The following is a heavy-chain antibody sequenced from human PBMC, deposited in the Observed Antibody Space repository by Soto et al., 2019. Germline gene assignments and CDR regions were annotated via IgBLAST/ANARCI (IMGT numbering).Heavy chain of an antibody. D-gene: IGHD3-9*01. CDR3: ARGGGDILTGGYYYYGMDV. CDR2: INPNSGGT. V-gene: IGHV1-2*02. CDR1: GYTFTGYY. J-gene: IGHJ6*02. Sequence: GASVKVSCKASGYTFTGYYMHWVRQAPGQGLGWMGWINPNSGGTNYAQKFQGRVTMTRDTSISTAYMELSRLRSDDTAVYYCARGGGDILTGGYYYYGMDVWGQGTTVTVSS.